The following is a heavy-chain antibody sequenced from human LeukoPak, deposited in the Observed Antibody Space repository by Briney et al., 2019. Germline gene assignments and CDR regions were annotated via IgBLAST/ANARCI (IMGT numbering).Heavy chain of an antibody. V-gene: IGHV4-31*03. CDR1: GGSINSGDYY. CDR2: IYYTGST. Sequence: PSETLSLTCTVSGGSINSGDYYWSWIRQHPGKGLEWIGSIYYTGSTNYSPSLKSRVTISVDTSNNQFSLKLRSVTAADTAVYYCAKGRSTMVRSAAFDIWGQGTMVIVSS. D-gene: IGHD3-10*01. J-gene: IGHJ3*02. CDR3: AKGRSTMVRSAAFDI.